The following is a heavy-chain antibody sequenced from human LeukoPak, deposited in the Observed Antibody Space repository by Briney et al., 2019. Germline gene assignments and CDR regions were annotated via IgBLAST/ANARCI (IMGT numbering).Heavy chain of an antibody. CDR3: ARGTDTKPFWSGYWVDV. Sequence: GRSLRLSCAASGFTFSSSAMHWVRQAPGKGLEWVAVISNDESNKYYALSVLGRFTISRDNSKNTLFLQMSSLSAEDTAVYYCARGTDTKPFWSGYWVDVWGQGTTITASS. D-gene: IGHD3-3*01. J-gene: IGHJ6*02. CDR2: ISNDESNK. V-gene: IGHV3-30*03. CDR1: GFTFSSSA.